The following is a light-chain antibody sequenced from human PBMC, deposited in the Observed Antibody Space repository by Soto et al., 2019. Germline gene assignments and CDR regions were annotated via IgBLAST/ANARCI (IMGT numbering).Light chain of an antibody. CDR3: QQYNSYSPT. J-gene: IGKJ2*01. CDR1: QSISSL. V-gene: IGKV1-5*01. Sequence: DIQMTQSPSTLSASVGDSVTITCRASQSISSLLAWYQQKSGKAPKLLIYDASSLESGVPSRFSGSGSGTEFTLTISSLQPDDFATYYCQQYNSYSPTFGQGTKLEIK. CDR2: DAS.